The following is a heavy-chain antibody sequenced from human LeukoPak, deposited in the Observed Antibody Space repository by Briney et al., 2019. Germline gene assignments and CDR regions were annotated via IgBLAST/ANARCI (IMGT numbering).Heavy chain of an antibody. CDR2: IKDDGGEK. D-gene: IGHD2-15*01. CDR1: GFTFSSTW. J-gene: IGHJ6*03. V-gene: IGHV3-7*01. Sequence: GGSLRLSCAASGFTFSSTWMSWVRQAPGKGLEWVSNIKDDGGEKNYVDSVKRRFIISSDNVKNSLYLQMNSLRDEDTAVYYCARDFGYCRGGSCYARMDVWGKGKTVSVSS. CDR3: ARDFGYCRGGSCYARMDV.